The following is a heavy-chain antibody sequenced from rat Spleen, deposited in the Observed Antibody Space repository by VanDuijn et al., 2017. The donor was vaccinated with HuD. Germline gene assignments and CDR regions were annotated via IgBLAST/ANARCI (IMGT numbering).Heavy chain of an antibody. CDR3: VRHGYTRYYFDY. D-gene: IGHD1-9*01. V-gene: IGHV5-31*01. CDR1: GFTFNNYW. Sequence: EVQLVESGGGLVQPGRSLKLSCAASGFTFNNYWMTWIRQAPGKGLEWVASITNTGGGTYYPDSVKGRFTISRDNAKSTLYLQMDSLRSEDTASYYCVRHGYTRYYFDYWGQGVMVTVSS. CDR2: ITNTGGGT. J-gene: IGHJ2*01.